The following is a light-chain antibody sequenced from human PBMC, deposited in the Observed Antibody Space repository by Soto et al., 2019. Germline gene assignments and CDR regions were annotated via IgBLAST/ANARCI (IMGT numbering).Light chain of an antibody. CDR1: SSNIGAGYD. J-gene: IGLJ2*01. V-gene: IGLV1-40*01. CDR3: QSYDRSLSGHVV. CDR2: GNS. Sequence: QSVLTQPPSVSGAPGQRVTISCTGSSSNIGAGYDVHWYQQLPGTAPKLLIYGNSNRPSGVPDRFSGSKSGTSASLAITGLQAEDEADYYCQSYDRSLSGHVVFRAGTKVTVL.